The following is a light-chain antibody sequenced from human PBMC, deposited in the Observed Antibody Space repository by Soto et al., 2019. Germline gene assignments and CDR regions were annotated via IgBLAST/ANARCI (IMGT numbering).Light chain of an antibody. V-gene: IGKV1-39*01. J-gene: IGKJ1*01. Sequence: IQMTQSPSSLSASVGDRVTITCRASQSISSYLNWYQQKPGKAPNLLIYATTTLQSGVPSRFSGSGSGTEFTLTISSLQPEDFATYYCQQSYTTPRTFDQGTKVEIK. CDR2: ATT. CDR3: QQSYTTPRT. CDR1: QSISSY.